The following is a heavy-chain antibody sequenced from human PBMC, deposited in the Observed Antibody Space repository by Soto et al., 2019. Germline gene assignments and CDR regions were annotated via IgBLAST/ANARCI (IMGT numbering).Heavy chain of an antibody. CDR1: GYSFTNYW. CDR2: INPSDTNT. CDR3: ARHRREWDYYGMDV. Sequence: GGSLKSSCQGSGYSFTNYWIGWVRPMPGKGLEWMGSINPSDTNTRYSPSFQGQVTISADKSISTAYLQWSSLKASDTAMYYCARHRREWDYYGMDVWGQGTTVTVSS. J-gene: IGHJ6*02. D-gene: IGHD2-8*01. V-gene: IGHV5-51*01.